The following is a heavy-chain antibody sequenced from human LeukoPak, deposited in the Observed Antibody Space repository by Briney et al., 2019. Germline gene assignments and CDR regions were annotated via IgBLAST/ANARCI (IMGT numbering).Heavy chain of an antibody. CDR1: GFTFSNAW. J-gene: IGHJ2*01. V-gene: IGHV3-15*01. D-gene: IGHD2-15*01. Sequence: GGSLRRFCAASGFTFSNAWMSWVRQTPGKGLVWLGRIKSKTDGGATDYAAPVKGRFTISRDDSKNTLFLQMDSLKTEDTAVYFCATVGYCSAGNCGPYFDLWGRVTLVTVSS. CDR3: ATVGYCSAGNCGPYFDL. CDR2: IKSKTDGGAT.